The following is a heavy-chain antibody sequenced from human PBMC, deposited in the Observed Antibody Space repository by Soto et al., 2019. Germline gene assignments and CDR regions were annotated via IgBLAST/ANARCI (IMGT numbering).Heavy chain of an antibody. Sequence: GGSLRLSCAASGFSVSSNYMSWVRQAPGKGLEWVSVIYSGGSTYYADSVKGRFTISRDNSKNTLYLQMNSLRAEDTAVYYCGRGLAAAWTDYWGQGILVPVSS. CDR1: GFSVSSNY. J-gene: IGHJ4*02. D-gene: IGHD6-13*01. CDR3: GRGLAAAWTDY. CDR2: IYSGGST. V-gene: IGHV3-66*01.